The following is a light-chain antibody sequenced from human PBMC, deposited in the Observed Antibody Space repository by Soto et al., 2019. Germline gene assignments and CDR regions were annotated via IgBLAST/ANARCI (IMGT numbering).Light chain of an antibody. CDR3: LQYSSQSWT. CDR1: RSISDW. V-gene: IGKV1-5*01. CDR2: DAS. Sequence: DIQMTQSPSSLSPSVGDRVTITCRASRSISDWLAWYQQKPGKAPELLIFDASNLKSGVSSRFSGSGSGTEFTLTISRLQPDDVATYYCLQYSSQSWTFGQGTKVEIK. J-gene: IGKJ1*01.